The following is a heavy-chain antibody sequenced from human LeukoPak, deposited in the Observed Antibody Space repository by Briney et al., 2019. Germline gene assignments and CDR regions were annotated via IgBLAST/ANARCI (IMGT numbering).Heavy chain of an antibody. Sequence: GGSLRLSCAASGFTVSSNYMSWVRQAPGKGLEWVSVIYSGGSTYYADSVKGRFTISRDNSKNTLYLQMNSPRAEDTAVYYCASTRPDYYYGSGSYFLWGQGTLVTVSS. CDR1: GFTVSSNY. CDR2: IYSGGST. D-gene: IGHD3-10*01. CDR3: ASTRPDYYYGSGSYFL. V-gene: IGHV3-53*01. J-gene: IGHJ4*02.